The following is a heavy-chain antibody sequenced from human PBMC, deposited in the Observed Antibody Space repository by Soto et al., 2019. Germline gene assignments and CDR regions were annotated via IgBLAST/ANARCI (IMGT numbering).Heavy chain of an antibody. CDR3: AHSSDNYIWGSPGGKGNFDY. J-gene: IGHJ4*02. V-gene: IGHV2-5*02. CDR2: IYWDDDK. D-gene: IGHD3-16*01. CDR1: GFSLSTSGVG. Sequence: QITLKESGPTLVKPTQTLTLTCTFSGFSLSTSGVGVGWIRQPPGKALEWLALIYWDDDKRYSPSLKSRLTIPKDTSKTMVSLTRPNRDRVDQATYSCAHSSDNYIWGSPGGKGNFDYWAQETLVPVSS.